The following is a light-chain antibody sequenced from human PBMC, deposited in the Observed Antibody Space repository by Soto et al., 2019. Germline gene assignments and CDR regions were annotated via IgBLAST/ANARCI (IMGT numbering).Light chain of an antibody. Sequence: IVMTHSPSTLSVSPLGRATLSCMSSQSISDTLAWYQQKPGQAPRLLIYGASTRAPGFPARFSGSGSGTEFTLTISSLQSEDFAVYYCQQYNNWPTWTFGQGTKVDIK. J-gene: IGKJ1*01. CDR3: QQYNNWPTWT. CDR2: GAS. V-gene: IGKV3-15*01. CDR1: QSISDT.